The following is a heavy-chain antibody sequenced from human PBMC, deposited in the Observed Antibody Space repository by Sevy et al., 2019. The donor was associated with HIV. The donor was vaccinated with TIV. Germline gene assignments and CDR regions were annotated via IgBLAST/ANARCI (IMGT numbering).Heavy chain of an antibody. V-gene: IGHV3-21*03. Sequence: GGSLRLSCAASGFTFSYYTMNWVRQAPGKGLEWVSSISSGSSYIFYAASMKGRFTVSRDNAKNSLFLQMNSLRDEDTALYYCARSTDYYDNSGYDSWGRGTLVTVSS. CDR3: ARSTDYYDNSGYDS. J-gene: IGHJ4*02. CDR1: GFTFSYYT. CDR2: ISSGSSYI. D-gene: IGHD3-22*01.